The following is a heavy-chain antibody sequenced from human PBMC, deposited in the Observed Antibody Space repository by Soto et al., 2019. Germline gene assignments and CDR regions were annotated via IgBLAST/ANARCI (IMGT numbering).Heavy chain of an antibody. J-gene: IGHJ6*02. D-gene: IGHD6-13*01. CDR2: INHSGST. CDR3: ARVGPLRYSSSWSPVYYYYGMDV. CDR1: GGSFSGYY. Sequence: SETLSLTCAVYGGSFSGYYWSWIRQPPGKGLEWIGEINHSGSTNYNPSLKSRVTISVDTSKNQFSLKLSSVTAADTAVYYCARVGPLRYSSSWSPVYYYYGMDVWGQGTTVTVSS. V-gene: IGHV4-34*01.